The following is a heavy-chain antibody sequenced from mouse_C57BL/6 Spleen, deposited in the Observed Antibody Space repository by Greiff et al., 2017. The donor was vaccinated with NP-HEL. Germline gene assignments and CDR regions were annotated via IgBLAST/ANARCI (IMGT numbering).Heavy chain of an antibody. CDR2: ISDGGSYP. CDR1: GFTFSSYA. V-gene: IGHV5-4*01. D-gene: IGHD1-1*01. Sequence: EVQVVGSGGGLVKPGGSLKLSCAASGFTFSSYAMSWVRQTPEKRPEWVATISDGGSYPYYPDNVKGRFTISKANAKNNLYLQMSHLRSEDTAMYYCARAYYYGSRGYFDYWGQGTTLTVSS. CDR3: ARAYYYGSRGYFDY. J-gene: IGHJ2*01.